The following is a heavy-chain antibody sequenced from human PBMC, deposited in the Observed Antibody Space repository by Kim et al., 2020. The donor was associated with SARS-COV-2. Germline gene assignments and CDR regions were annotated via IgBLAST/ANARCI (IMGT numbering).Heavy chain of an antibody. D-gene: IGHD5-12*01. CDR2: ISYDGSNK. Sequence: GGSLRLSCAASGFTFSSYGMHWVRQAPGKGLEWVAVISYDGSNKYYADSVKGRFTISRDNSKNTLYLQMNSLRAEDTAVYYCARGATRLIWDFDYWGQGTLVTVSS. V-gene: IGHV3-33*05. CDR1: GFTFSSYG. J-gene: IGHJ4*02. CDR3: ARGATRLIWDFDY.